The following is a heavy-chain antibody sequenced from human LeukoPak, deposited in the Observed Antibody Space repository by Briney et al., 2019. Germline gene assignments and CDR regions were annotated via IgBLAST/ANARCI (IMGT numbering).Heavy chain of an antibody. CDR3: AKVRMSHSGYDLPSY. J-gene: IGHJ4*02. Sequence: GTSLRLSCAASGFTFSSYGMFWVRQAPGKGLEWVAVIWYDGTNKNYADSVKGRFAISRDNSKNTLYLQMNSLRAEGTAVYYCAKVRMSHSGYDLPSYWGQGTLVTVSS. D-gene: IGHD5-12*01. CDR2: IWYDGTNK. V-gene: IGHV3-33*06. CDR1: GFTFSSYG.